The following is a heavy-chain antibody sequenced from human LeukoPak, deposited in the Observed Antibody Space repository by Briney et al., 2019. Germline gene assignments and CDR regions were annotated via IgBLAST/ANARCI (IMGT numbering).Heavy chain of an antibody. D-gene: IGHD6-19*01. J-gene: IGHJ4*02. Sequence: GGSLRLSYAASGFTFSSYEMNWVRQAPGKGLEWISYISSGGSTIYYADSVKDRFTISRDNAKNSLFLQMNSLRAEDTALYFCARDHEYSTGWYFDYWGQGTLVTVSS. CDR2: ISSGGSTI. V-gene: IGHV3-48*03. CDR1: GFTFSSYE. CDR3: ARDHEYSTGWYFDY.